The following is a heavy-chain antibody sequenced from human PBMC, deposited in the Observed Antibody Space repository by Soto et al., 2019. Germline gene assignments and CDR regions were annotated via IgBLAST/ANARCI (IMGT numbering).Heavy chain of an antibody. J-gene: IGHJ6*02. CDR1: GGSISSGGYY. Sequence: SETLSLTCTVSGGSISSGGYYWRWIRQHPGKGLDWIGYIYYSGSTYYHPSLLSRVTISADTSMNEFSLRLSSVTAADTAVYYCARLNGYCVSTGCHGYYGMDVWGQGTTVTVSS. V-gene: IGHV4-39*01. CDR3: ARLNGYCVSTGCHGYYGMDV. D-gene: IGHD2-2*03. CDR2: IYYSGST.